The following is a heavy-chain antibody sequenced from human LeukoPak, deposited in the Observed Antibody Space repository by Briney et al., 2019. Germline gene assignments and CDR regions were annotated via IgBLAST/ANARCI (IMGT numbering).Heavy chain of an antibody. Sequence: GGSLRLSCAASGFTFSMYMMSWVRQAPGKGLEWVSAITSSGDNTHYADSVKGRFTISRDNSKNTLYLQLNSLKAEDTAVYYCAKDQHCGGSGPYYYYYYMDVWGKGTTVTVSS. D-gene: IGHD3-10*01. CDR2: ITSSGDNT. J-gene: IGHJ6*03. CDR1: GFTFSMYM. V-gene: IGHV3-23*01. CDR3: AKDQHCGGSGPYYYYYYMDV.